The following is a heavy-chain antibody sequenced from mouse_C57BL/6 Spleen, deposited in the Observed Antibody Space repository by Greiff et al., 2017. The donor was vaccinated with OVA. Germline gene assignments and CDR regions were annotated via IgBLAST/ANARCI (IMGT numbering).Heavy chain of an antibody. CDR1: GYTFTSYW. Sequence: QVQLQQPGAELVKPGASVKLSCKASGYTFTSYWMQWVKQRPGQGLEWIGEIDPSDSYTNYNQKFKGKATLTVDTSSSTAYMQLSSLTSEDSAVYYCARRDYYGSTSGYFDVWGTGTTVTVSS. CDR2: IDPSDSYT. V-gene: IGHV1-50*01. J-gene: IGHJ1*03. CDR3: ARRDYYGSTSGYFDV. D-gene: IGHD1-1*01.